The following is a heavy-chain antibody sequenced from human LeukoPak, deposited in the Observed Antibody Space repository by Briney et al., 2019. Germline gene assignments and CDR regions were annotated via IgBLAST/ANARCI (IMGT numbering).Heavy chain of an antibody. Sequence: GGSVKVSCKASGYTITGHHMHWVRQAPGQGLEWTGWMNPNSGNTGYAQKFQGRVTMTRNTSISTAYMELSSLRSEDTAVYYCARGRFNCTNGVCYSRGYYYYGMDVWGQGTTVTVSS. CDR1: GYTITGHH. D-gene: IGHD2-8*01. V-gene: IGHV1-8*02. CDR3: ARGRFNCTNGVCYSRGYYYYGMDV. J-gene: IGHJ6*02. CDR2: MNPNSGNT.